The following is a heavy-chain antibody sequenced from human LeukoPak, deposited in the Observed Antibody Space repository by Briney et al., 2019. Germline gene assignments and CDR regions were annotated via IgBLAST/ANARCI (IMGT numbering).Heavy chain of an antibody. J-gene: IGHJ4*02. CDR2: LHTSGGP. Sequence: PSETLSLTCSVSGGSISLWQWNWIRQVAGKRLEWIGRLHTSGGPKYNPSLKSRVTMSLDTSKNQFFLKVSSVTAADTAVYFCATGGGPFDYWGQGILVTVSS. CDR3: ATGGGPFDY. V-gene: IGHV4-4*07. D-gene: IGHD3-16*01. CDR1: GGSISLWQ.